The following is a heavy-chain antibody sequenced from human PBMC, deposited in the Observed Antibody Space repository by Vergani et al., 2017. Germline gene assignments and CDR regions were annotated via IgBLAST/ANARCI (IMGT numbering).Heavy chain of an antibody. J-gene: IGHJ6*03. D-gene: IGHD3-3*01. CDR2: ISSGGGST. CDR1: GFTFSSYA. V-gene: IGHV3-23*03. Sequence: VQLVESGGGVVQPGRSLRLSCAASGFTFSSYAMSWVRQAPGKGLECVSVISSGGGSTYYADSVKGRFTISSDNSKNTLYLQMNSLRAEDTAVYYCAKGGYDFWSGYSGYYYYYMDVWGKGTTVTVSS. CDR3: AKGGYDFWSGYSGYYYYYMDV.